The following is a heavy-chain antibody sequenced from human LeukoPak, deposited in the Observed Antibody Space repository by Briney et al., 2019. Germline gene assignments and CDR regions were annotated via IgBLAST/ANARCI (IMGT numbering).Heavy chain of an antibody. CDR1: GYTFTSYG. J-gene: IGHJ4*02. D-gene: IGHD6-13*01. CDR2: ISAYNGNT. Sequence: ASVKVSCKASGYTFTSYGISLVRQAPGQGLEWMGWISAYNGNTNYAQKLQGRVTMTTGTSTSTAYMELRSLRSDDTAVYYCARDISSSWYRTYYFDYWRQGTLVSVST. CDR3: ARDISSSWYRTYYFDY. V-gene: IGHV1-18*01.